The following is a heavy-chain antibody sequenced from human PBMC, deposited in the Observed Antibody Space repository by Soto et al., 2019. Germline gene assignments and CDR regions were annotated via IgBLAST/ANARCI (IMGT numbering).Heavy chain of an antibody. Sequence: QVQLVQSGAEVKKPESSVKVSCKAPGGTFSTYAISWVRQAPGQGLEWMGGIITMFGTAKYAQRFQDRVTITADESTNTVYMELSSLRSEDTAVYFCASGIQLWLRRINNGYSGWGQGTLVTVSS. V-gene: IGHV1-69*12. D-gene: IGHD5-18*01. CDR1: GGTFSTYA. CDR3: ASGIQLWLRRINNGYSG. J-gene: IGHJ4*02. CDR2: IITMFGTA.